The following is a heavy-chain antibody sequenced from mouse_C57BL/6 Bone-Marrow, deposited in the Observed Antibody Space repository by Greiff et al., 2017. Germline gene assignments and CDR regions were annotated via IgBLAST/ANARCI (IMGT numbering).Heavy chain of an antibody. CDR2: INPSSGYT. D-gene: IGHD2-10*01. V-gene: IGHV1-4*01. J-gene: IGHJ3*01. CDR3: ARGAYYGFAY. Sequence: VQLQQSGAELARPGASVKMSCKASGYTFTSYTMHWVKQRPGQGLEWIGYINPSSGYTKYNQKFKDKATLTAAKSSSTAYMQLCSLTSEDSAVXYCARGAYYGFAYWGQGTLVTVSA. CDR1: GYTFTSYT.